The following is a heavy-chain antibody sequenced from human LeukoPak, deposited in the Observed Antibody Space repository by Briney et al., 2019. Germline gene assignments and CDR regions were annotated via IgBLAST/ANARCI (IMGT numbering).Heavy chain of an antibody. CDR3: AKTQVVIIPHNPSGDYFDS. CDR1: GFTFSSYG. V-gene: IGHV3-30*18. J-gene: IGHJ4*02. Sequence: HSGGSLRLSCAASGFTFSSYGMHWVRQAPGKGLEWVAVMSYDGSNKYYADSVKGRFTISRDDSNYTLYLQMNSLRAEDTAIYYCAKTQVVIIPHNPSGDYFDSWGQGTLVTVSS. D-gene: IGHD2/OR15-2a*01. CDR2: MSYDGSNK.